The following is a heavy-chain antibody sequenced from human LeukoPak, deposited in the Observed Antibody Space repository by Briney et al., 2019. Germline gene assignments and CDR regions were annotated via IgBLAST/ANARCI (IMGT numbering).Heavy chain of an antibody. CDR3: ARHRITMVRGVIIPYYYYYMDV. CDR2: IYPGDYYT. CDR1: GYSLTSYW. D-gene: IGHD3-10*01. J-gene: IGHJ6*03. V-gene: IGHV5-51*01. Sequence: GEPLKISRAGSGYSLTSYWIGWVRQMPWKDLYWMGIIYPGDYYTRYSPSFQGQVTISADKSISTAYLQWSSLKASDTAMYYCARHRITMVRGVIIPYYYYYMDVWGKGTTVTVS.